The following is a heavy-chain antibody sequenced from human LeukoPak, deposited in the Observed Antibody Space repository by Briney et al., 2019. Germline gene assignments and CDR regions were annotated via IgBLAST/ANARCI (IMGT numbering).Heavy chain of an antibody. Sequence: GGSLRLSCAVSGFTFSSYDMSWVRQAPGKGLEWVSAISGSGGSTYYADSVKGRFTISRDNSKNTLYLQMNSLRAEDTAVYYCAKTYYYGSGSYYLYGMDVWGQGTTVTVSS. CDR1: GFTFSSYD. V-gene: IGHV3-23*01. D-gene: IGHD3-10*01. J-gene: IGHJ6*02. CDR3: AKTYYYGSGSYYLYGMDV. CDR2: ISGSGGST.